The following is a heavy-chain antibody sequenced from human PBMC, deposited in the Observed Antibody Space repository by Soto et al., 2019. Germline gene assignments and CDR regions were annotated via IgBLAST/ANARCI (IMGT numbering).Heavy chain of an antibody. CDR3: ARQIYDSDTGPNFQYYFDS. CDR1: GYSFAGYW. V-gene: IGHV5-10-1*01. D-gene: IGHD3-22*01. J-gene: IGHJ4*02. CDR2: IDPSDSQT. Sequence: PGESLKISCKGSGYSFAGYWITWVRQKPEKGLEWMGRIDPSDSQTYYSPSFRGHVTISVTKSITTVFLQWSSLRASDTAMYYCARQIYDSDTGPNFQYYFDSWGQGTPVTSPQ.